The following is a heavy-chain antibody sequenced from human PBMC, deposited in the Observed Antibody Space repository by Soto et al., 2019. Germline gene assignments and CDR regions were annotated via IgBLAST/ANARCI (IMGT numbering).Heavy chain of an antibody. CDR2: IIPIFGTA. CDR1: GGTFSSYA. CDR3: VRFHSGLGAFDI. J-gene: IGHJ3*02. V-gene: IGHV1-69*01. D-gene: IGHD6-25*01. Sequence: QVQLVQSGAEVKKPGSSVKVSCKASGGTFSSYAISWVRQAPGQGLEWMGGIIPIFGTANYAQKFQGRVTITADECTSTAYMELSSLRSEDTAVYYCVRFHSGLGAFDIWGQGTMVTVSS.